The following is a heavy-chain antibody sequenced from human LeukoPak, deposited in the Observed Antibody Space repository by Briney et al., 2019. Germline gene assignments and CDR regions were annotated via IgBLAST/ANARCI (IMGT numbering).Heavy chain of an antibody. Sequence: GGSLRLSCAASGFTFSSYGMHWVRQAPGKGLEWVAVIWYDGSNKYYADSVKGRFTISRGNSKNTLYLQMNSLRAEDTAVYYCARGGRGTIIMIVVAALDYWGQGTLVTVSS. CDR2: IWYDGSNK. V-gene: IGHV3-33*01. CDR3: ARGGRGTIIMIVVAALDY. CDR1: GFTFSSYG. D-gene: IGHD3-22*01. J-gene: IGHJ4*02.